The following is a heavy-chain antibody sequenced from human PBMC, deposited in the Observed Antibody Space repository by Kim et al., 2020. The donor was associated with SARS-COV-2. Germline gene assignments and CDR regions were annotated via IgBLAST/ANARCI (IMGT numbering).Heavy chain of an antibody. J-gene: IGHJ3*01. CDR1: GFTFNNYA. V-gene: IGHV3-30*18. D-gene: IGHD3-10*01. CDR3: AKSSPFFWFGEGLSTFD. CDR2: ISYDGSIK. Sequence: GGSLRLSCGASGFTFNNYAMHWVRQAPGKGLEWVAVISYDGSIKYYADSVKGHFTVSRDWSNNTLYLQMRSLRPEDTALYYCAKSSPFFWFGEGLSTFD.